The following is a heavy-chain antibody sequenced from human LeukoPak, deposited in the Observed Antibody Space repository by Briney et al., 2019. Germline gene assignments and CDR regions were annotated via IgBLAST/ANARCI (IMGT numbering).Heavy chain of an antibody. V-gene: IGHV3-30*02. CDR3: AKDLLGAYDY. J-gene: IGHJ4*02. CDR2: IRYDGSNK. CDR1: GFTFSSYG. Sequence: PGGSLRLSCAASGFTFSSYGMHWVRQAPGKGLEWVAFIRYDGSNKYYADSVKGRFTISRDSSKNTLYLQMNNLRAEDTAVYYCAKDLLGAYDYWGQGTLVTVSS. D-gene: IGHD1-26*01.